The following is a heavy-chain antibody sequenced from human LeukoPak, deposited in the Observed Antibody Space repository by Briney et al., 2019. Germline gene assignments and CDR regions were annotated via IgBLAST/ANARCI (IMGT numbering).Heavy chain of an antibody. V-gene: IGHV3-43*02. CDR3: AKVGDSSGYFPFDY. CDR2: ISGDGGST. J-gene: IGHJ4*02. CDR1: GFTFSSYS. D-gene: IGHD3-22*01. Sequence: GGSLRLSCAASGFTFSSYSMNWVRQAPGKGLEWVSLISGDGGSTYYADSVKGRFTISRDNSKNSLYMQMNSLRTEDTALYYCAKVGDSSGYFPFDYWGQGTLVTVSS.